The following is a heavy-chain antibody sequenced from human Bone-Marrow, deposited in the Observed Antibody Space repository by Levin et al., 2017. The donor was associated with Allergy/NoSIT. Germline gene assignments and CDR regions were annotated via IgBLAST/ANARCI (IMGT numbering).Heavy chain of an antibody. V-gene: IGHV3-30*04. J-gene: IGHJ4*02. D-gene: IGHD6-19*01. CDR3: ASGRNTNGWYLDY. Sequence: LSLPCAASGFSVSDSAIHWVRQAPGQGLDWLAMVSHDESNEFYADSVKGRFTISRDNSKSMLYLQMNSLRHEDTAVYYCASGRNTNGWYLDYWGQGALVTVSS. CDR1: GFSVSDSA. CDR2: VSHDESNE.